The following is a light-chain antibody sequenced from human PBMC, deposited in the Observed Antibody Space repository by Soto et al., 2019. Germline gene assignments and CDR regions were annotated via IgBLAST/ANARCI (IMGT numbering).Light chain of an antibody. CDR2: EVT. CDR3: SSYTVSRTQV. J-gene: IGLJ1*01. CDR1: SGDVGRYNY. Sequence: QSVLTQPASVSGSPGQSITFSCTGTSGDVGRYNYVSWYQHHPGKAPKLLISEVTNRPSGVSRRFSGSKSGNTASLTISGLRAEDEADYYCSSYTVSRTQVFGTGTKLTVL. V-gene: IGLV2-14*01.